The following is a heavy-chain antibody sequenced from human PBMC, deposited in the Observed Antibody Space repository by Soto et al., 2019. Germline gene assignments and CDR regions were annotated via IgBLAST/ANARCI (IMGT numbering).Heavy chain of an antibody. D-gene: IGHD6-19*01. V-gene: IGHV5-10-1*01. CDR3: ARRIAVDVAGFDY. CDR1: EYSFTSYS. Sequence: PGESLKISCKGSEYSFTSYSISWVRQMPGKGLEWMGRIDPSDSYSNYRPSFQGHVTMSADKSINTAYLQWSSLKASDTAMYYCARRIAVDVAGFDYWGQGTLVTVSS. CDR2: IDPSDSYS. J-gene: IGHJ4*02.